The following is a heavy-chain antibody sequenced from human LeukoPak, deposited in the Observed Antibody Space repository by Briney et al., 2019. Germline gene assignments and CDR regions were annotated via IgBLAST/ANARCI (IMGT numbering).Heavy chain of an antibody. D-gene: IGHD2-2*01. CDR1: GGSFSGYY. CDR3: ARGELGYCSSTSCPGGDYFDY. V-gene: IGHV4-34*01. CDR2: INHSGST. Sequence: ETLSPTCAVYGGSFSGYYWSWIRQPPGKGLEWIGEINHSGSTNYNPSLKSRVTISVDTTKNQFSLKLSSVTAADTAVYYCARGELGYCSSTSCPGGDYFDYWGQGTLVTVSS. J-gene: IGHJ4*02.